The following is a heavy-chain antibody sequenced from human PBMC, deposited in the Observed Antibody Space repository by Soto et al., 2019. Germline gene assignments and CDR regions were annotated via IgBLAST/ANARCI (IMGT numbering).Heavy chain of an antibody. J-gene: IGHJ4*02. CDR2: ISWNSGSI. D-gene: IGHD6-19*01. CDR1: GFTFGDYA. CDR3: AKSHTTSGWYVTTDY. V-gene: IGHV3-9*01. Sequence: GGSLRLSCAASGFTFGDYAMQWVRQAPGKGLEWVSAISWNSGSIDYADSVKGRFTISRDNAKNSLYLQMNSLRAEDTALYYCAKSHTTSGWYVTTDYWGQGTRVTFTS.